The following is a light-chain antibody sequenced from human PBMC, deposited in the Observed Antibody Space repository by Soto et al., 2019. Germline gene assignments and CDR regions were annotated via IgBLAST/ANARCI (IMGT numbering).Light chain of an antibody. CDR2: EVR. CDR3: SSYTSSVAHV. Sequence: QSVLTRPASVYGSPGESITISCTGTSSDIGGYNSVSWYQQHPGKAPKLMIYEVRNRPSGISNRFSGSKSGNTASLTISGLQAEDEADYYCSSYTSSVAHVFGTGTKVTVL. J-gene: IGLJ1*01. CDR1: SSDIGGYNS. V-gene: IGLV2-14*01.